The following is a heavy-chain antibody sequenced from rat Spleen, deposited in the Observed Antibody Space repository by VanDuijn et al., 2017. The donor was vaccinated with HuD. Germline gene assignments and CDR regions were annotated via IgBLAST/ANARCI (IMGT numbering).Heavy chain of an antibody. CDR3: ARTPAYRAMMVITLFDY. CDR1: GFTFSDYA. J-gene: IGHJ2*01. Sequence: EVQLVESGGGLVQPGRSLKLSCAASGFTFSDYAMAWVRQAPKKGLEWVATIIYDGSSTYYRDSVKGRFTISRDNAKSTLYLQMDSLRSEDTATYYCARTPAYRAMMVITLFDYWGQGVMVTVSS. CDR2: IIYDGSST. D-gene: IGHD1-12*03. V-gene: IGHV5-17*01.